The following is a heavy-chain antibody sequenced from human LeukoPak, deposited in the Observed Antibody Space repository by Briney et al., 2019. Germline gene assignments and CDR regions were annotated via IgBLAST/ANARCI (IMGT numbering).Heavy chain of an antibody. J-gene: IGHJ4*02. V-gene: IGHV3-30*03. Sequence: GGSLRLSCAASGFTFSSYGMHWVRQAPGKGLEWVAVISYDGSNKYYADSVKGRFTISRDNAKNSLYLQMNSLRAEDTAVYYCASSHSPVPEYWGQGTLVTVSS. CDR3: ASSHSPVPEY. CDR2: ISYDGSNK. CDR1: GFTFSSYG.